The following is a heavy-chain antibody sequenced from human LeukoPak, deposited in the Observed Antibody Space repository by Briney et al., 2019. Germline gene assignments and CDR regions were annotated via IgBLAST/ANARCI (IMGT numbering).Heavy chain of an antibody. CDR2: IYSGSST. CDR1: GFTVSSKY. Sequence: GGSLRLSCAASGFTVSSKYMSWVRQAPGKGLEWVSGIYSGSSTYYADSVKGRFTISRDNSKNTLYLQMNSLRAEDTAVYYCARAPDGVGVDYWGQGNLFTVSS. CDR3: ARAPDGVGVDY. D-gene: IGHD3-10*01. V-gene: IGHV3-53*01. J-gene: IGHJ4*02.